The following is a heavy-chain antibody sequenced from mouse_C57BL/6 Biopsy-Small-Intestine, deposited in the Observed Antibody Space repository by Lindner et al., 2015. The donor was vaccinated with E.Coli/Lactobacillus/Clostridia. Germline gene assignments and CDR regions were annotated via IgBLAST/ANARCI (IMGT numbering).Heavy chain of an antibody. D-gene: IGHD1-1*01. CDR3: ASPLRFLEWPGGRNYYYYGIDL. Sequence: SVKVSCKASGGTFTRNAISWVRQTPGQGLEWMGGIIPIFGTTDYAQKFQGRITITADKSTSTAYMEVSSLRSEDTAVYYCASPLRFLEWPGGRNYYYYGIDLWGQGTTVTVSS. CDR2: IIPIFGTT. CDR1: GGTFTRNA. V-gene: IGHV1-81*01. J-gene: IGHJ1*01.